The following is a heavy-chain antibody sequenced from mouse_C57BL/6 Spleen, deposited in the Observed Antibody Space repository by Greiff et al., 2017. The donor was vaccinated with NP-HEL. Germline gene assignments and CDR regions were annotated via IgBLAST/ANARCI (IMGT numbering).Heavy chain of an antibody. CDR3: ARRDYRGAMDY. J-gene: IGHJ4*01. Sequence: VQLKQSGPELVKPGASVKIPCKASGYTFTDYNMDWVKQSHGKSLEWIGDINPNNGGTIYNQKFKGKATLTVDKSSSTAYMELRSLTSEDTAVYYCARRDYRGAMDYWGQGTSVTVSS. V-gene: IGHV1-18*01. CDR1: GYTFTDYN. D-gene: IGHD2-12*01. CDR2: INPNNGGT.